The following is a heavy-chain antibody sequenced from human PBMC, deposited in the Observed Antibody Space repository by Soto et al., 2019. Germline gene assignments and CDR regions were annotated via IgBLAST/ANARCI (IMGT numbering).Heavy chain of an antibody. CDR2: MNPNSGNT. CDR1: GYTFTSYD. D-gene: IGHD1-1*01. Sequence: QVQLVQSGAEVKKPGASVKVSCQSSGYTFTSYDINWVRQATGQGLEWMGWMNPNSGNTGYAQKFQGRVTMTRNTAISTAYMELSSLRSEDTAVYYCARERTGTTSMDVWGHGTTVTVSS. CDR3: ARERTGTTSMDV. V-gene: IGHV1-8*01. J-gene: IGHJ6*02.